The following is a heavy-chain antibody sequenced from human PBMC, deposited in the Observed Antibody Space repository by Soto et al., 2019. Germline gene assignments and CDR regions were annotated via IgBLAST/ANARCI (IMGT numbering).Heavy chain of an antibody. CDR3: ARERVDTAMVKPSYYCGMDV. J-gene: IGHJ6*02. V-gene: IGHV1-2*04. Sequence: QVQLVQSGAEVKKPGASVKVSCKASGYTFTGYYMHWVRQAPGQGLEWMGWINPNSGGTNYAQKFQGWVTMTRDKSISTAYMELSRLRSDDTAVYYCARERVDTAMVKPSYYCGMDVWGQGPTVTVSS. CDR2: INPNSGGT. D-gene: IGHD5-18*01. CDR1: GYTFTGYY.